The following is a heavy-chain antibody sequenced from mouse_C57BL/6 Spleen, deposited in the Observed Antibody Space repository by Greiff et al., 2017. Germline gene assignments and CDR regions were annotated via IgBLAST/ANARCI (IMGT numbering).Heavy chain of an antibody. V-gene: IGHV1-50*01. D-gene: IGHD1-1*01. J-gene: IGHJ3*01. CDR1: GYTFTSYW. CDR3: ARNDYGSSPGWFAY. CDR2: IDPSDSYT. Sequence: QVQLQQPGAELVKPGASVKLSCKASGYTFTSYWMQWVHQRPGQGLEWIGEIDPSDSYTNSNQKFKGKATLTVDRSSSTSYVELRSLASEDSAVYFCARNDYGSSPGWFAYWGQGTLVTVSA.